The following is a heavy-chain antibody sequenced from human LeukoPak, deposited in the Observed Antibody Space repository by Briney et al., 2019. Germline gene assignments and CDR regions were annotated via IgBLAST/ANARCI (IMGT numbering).Heavy chain of an antibody. CDR2: ISVSVTST. D-gene: IGHD3-22*01. Sequence: PGGSLRLSCAASGFTFSSYAMSWVRQAPGKGLEWVSGISVSVTSTYYADSVKGRFTISRDNSKNTLYLQMNSLRAEDTAVYYCAKDLHYYDSTSPSNWGQGTLVTVSS. J-gene: IGHJ4*02. CDR3: AKDLHYYDSTSPSN. V-gene: IGHV3-23*01. CDR1: GFTFSSYA.